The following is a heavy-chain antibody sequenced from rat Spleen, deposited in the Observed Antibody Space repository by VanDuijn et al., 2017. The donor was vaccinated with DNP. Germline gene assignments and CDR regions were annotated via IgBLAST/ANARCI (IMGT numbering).Heavy chain of an antibody. CDR3: AKHLDA. J-gene: IGHJ4*01. V-gene: IGHV5-58*01. CDR1: GFIFSRYW. CDR2: IKTAGGGT. Sequence: EVQLVETGGGLVQPGRSLKLSCVASGFIFSRYWMYWFRQAPGKGLEWVATIKTAGGGTYYPDSVKGRFTISRDNTENNVYLQMNNLRSDDTATYYCAKHLDAWGQGTSVTVSS.